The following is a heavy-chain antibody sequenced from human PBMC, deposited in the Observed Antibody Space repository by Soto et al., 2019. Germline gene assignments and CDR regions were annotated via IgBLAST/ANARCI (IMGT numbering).Heavy chain of an antibody. J-gene: IGHJ4*02. V-gene: IGHV1-18*01. CDR1: GYTFTSYG. CDR3: ARGRYGDY. CDR2: ISAHNGNT. D-gene: IGHD1-1*01. Sequence: QVHLAQSGAEVKKPGASVKVSCKASGYTFTSYGITWVRQAPGQGLEWMGWISAHNGNTDYAQKLQCRVIVTRDTSTSTAYMELRSLISDDTAVYYCARGRYGDYWGQGALVTVSS.